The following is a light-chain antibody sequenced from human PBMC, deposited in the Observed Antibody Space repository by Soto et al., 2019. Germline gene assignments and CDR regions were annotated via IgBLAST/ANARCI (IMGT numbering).Light chain of an antibody. CDR2: DAS. V-gene: IGKV3-11*01. CDR3: QQRSNWIS. Sequence: EIVLTQSPATLSLSPGETATLSCRASQCIGSYLAWYQQKPGQSPRLLIYDASNRATGIPARFSGSGTGTAFTLTISSLEPEDFAVYYCQQRSNWISFGGGTKVEV. CDR1: QCIGSY. J-gene: IGKJ4*01.